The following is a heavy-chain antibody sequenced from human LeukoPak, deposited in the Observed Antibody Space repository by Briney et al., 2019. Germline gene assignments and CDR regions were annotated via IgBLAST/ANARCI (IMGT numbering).Heavy chain of an antibody. J-gene: IGHJ4*02. Sequence: GGSLRLSCAASGFTFSSYAMSWVRQAPGKGLEWVSAISGSGGSTYYADSVKGRFTISRDNSKNTLYLQMNSLRAEDTAVHYCAKDLGEYSSSWPDYWGQGTLVTVSS. D-gene: IGHD6-13*01. V-gene: IGHV3-23*01. CDR2: ISGSGGST. CDR1: GFTFSSYA. CDR3: AKDLGEYSSSWPDY.